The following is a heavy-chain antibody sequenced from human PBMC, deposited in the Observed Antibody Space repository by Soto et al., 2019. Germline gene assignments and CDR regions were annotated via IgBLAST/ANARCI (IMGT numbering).Heavy chain of an antibody. J-gene: IGHJ4*02. V-gene: IGHV4-34*01. CDR1: GGSFSGYY. D-gene: IGHD1-26*01. CDR3: ARDPRGSYGGSFDY. CDR2: VNHSGST. Sequence: ESLSRAGSVHGGSFSGYYWSWIRQPPGKGLEWIGEVNHSGSTNYNPSLKSRVTISVDTSKNQFSLKLSSVTAADTAVYYCARDPRGSYGGSFDYWGQGTLVTVSS.